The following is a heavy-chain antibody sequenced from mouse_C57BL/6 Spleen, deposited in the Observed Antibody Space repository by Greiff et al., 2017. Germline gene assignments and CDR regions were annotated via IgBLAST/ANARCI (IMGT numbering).Heavy chain of an antibody. CDR2: IWSGGST. V-gene: IGHV2-5*01. J-gene: IGHJ4*01. CDR3: AKNYDYDGYYAMDY. D-gene: IGHD2-4*01. Sequence: VMLVESGPGLVQPSQSLSITCTVSGFSLTSYGVHWVRQSPGKGLEWLGVIWSGGSTDDNADFMSRLSITKDNSKSQVFFKMNSLQADDTAIYYCAKNYDYDGYYAMDYWGQGTSVTVSS. CDR1: GFSLTSYG.